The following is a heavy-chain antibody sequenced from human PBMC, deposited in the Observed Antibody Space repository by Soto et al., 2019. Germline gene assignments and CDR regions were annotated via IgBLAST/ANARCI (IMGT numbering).Heavy chain of an antibody. CDR3: ARDQAHYDILTGYYRTGAFDI. V-gene: IGHV3-33*01. CDR1: GFTFSSYG. D-gene: IGHD3-9*01. J-gene: IGHJ3*02. CDR2: IWYDGSNK. Sequence: QVQLVESGGGVVQPGRSLRLSCAASGFTFSSYGMHWVRQAPGKGLEWVAVIWYDGSNKYYADSVKGRFTISRDNSKNTRYLQMNSMRAEDTAVYYCARDQAHYDILTGYYRTGAFDIWGQGTMVSVSS.